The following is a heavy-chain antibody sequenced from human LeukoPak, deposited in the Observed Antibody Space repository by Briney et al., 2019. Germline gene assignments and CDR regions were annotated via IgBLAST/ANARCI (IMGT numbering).Heavy chain of an antibody. Sequence: GESLKISCKGSGYTFTTNWIGWVRQMPGKGVGWMGIIYSGDSDTRYRPSFQGPVTISADKSISTPYLQWSHLKASDTAMYYCARPRSGWALDYWGQGTLVTVSS. V-gene: IGHV5-51*01. D-gene: IGHD6-19*01. CDR3: ARPRSGWALDY. J-gene: IGHJ4*02. CDR1: GYTFTTNW. CDR2: IYSGDSDT.